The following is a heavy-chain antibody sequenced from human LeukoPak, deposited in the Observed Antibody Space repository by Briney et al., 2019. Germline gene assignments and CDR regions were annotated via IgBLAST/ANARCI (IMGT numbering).Heavy chain of an antibody. CDR1: GGTFSSYA. CDR2: INPSGGST. Sequence: ASVKVSCKASGGTFSSYAISWVRQAPGQGLEWMGVINPSGGSTSYAQKFQGRVTMTRDTSTSTVYMELSSLRSEDTAVYYCARDSHLEFAYFQGADYWGQGTLVTVSS. J-gene: IGHJ4*02. CDR3: ARDSHLEFAYFQGADY. D-gene: IGHD3-10*01. V-gene: IGHV1-46*01.